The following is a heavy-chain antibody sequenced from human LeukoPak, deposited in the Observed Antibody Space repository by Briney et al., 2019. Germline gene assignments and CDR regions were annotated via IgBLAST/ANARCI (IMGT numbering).Heavy chain of an antibody. D-gene: IGHD3-22*01. CDR2: IYSGGST. CDR3: ARDLAEYYYDSSGFLDY. Sequence: GGSLRLSCAASGFTVSSNYMSWVRQAPGKGLEWVSVIYSGGSTYYADSVKGRFTISRDNSKNTLYLQMNSLRAEDTAVYYCARDLAEYYYDSSGFLDYWGQGTLVTVSS. CDR1: GFTVSSNY. V-gene: IGHV3-53*01. J-gene: IGHJ4*02.